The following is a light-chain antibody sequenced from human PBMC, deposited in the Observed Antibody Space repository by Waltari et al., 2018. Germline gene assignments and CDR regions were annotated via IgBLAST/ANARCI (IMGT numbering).Light chain of an antibody. Sequence: DIQMTQSPLTLSASIGDRVTITCRASQSISNWLDWYQQIPGKAPKLLIYMASSLETVVPSRFRGSGSGTEFTLTISSLQPGDFATYYCQQYNTYPFTFGLGTKLESK. V-gene: IGKV1-5*03. CDR3: QQYNTYPFT. CDR1: QSISNW. CDR2: MAS. J-gene: IGKJ2*01.